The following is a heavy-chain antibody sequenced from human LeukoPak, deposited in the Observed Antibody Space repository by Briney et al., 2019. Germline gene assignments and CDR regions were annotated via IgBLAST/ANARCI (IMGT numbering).Heavy chain of an antibody. D-gene: IGHD6-19*01. CDR1: GFTFSSYA. CDR2: LSGSGGTT. J-gene: IGHJ1*01. CDR3: AKVIAVASGYFQH. Sequence: PGGSLRLSCAASGFTFSSYAMSWVCQAPGRGLEWVSGLSGSGGTTDYAVSVKGRFTISRDNSKNTLYLQMNSLRAEDTAVYYCAKVIAVASGYFQHWGQGTLVTVSS. V-gene: IGHV3-23*01.